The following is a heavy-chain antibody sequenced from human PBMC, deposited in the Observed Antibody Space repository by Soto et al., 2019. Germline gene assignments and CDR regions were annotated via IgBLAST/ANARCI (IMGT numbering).Heavy chain of an antibody. J-gene: IGHJ4*02. Sequence: GGSLRLSCAASGFTFSSYGMHWVRQAPGKGLEWVAVISYDGSNKYYADSVKGRFTISRDNSKNTLYLQMNSLRAEDTAVYYCAKSPLRERWLQLYFDYWGQGTLVTVSS. CDR3: AKSPLRERWLQLYFDY. CDR2: ISYDGSNK. D-gene: IGHD5-12*01. CDR1: GFTFSSYG. V-gene: IGHV3-30*18.